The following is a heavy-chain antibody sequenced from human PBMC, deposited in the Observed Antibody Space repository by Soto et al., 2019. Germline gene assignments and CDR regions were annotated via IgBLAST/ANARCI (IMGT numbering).Heavy chain of an antibody. J-gene: IGHJ3*02. V-gene: IGHV3-7*01. CDR2: IKQDGNEK. D-gene: IGHD6-19*01. Sequence: GGSLRLSCAASRFAFTPHGIHWVRQVPGKGLEWVANIKQDGNEKYYVDSVKGRFTISRDNAKNSLYLQMNSLRAEDTAVYYCARGLGSSGWYSPWDAFERWGQGTTVTVSS. CDR1: RFAFTPHG. CDR3: ARGLGSSGWYSPWDAFER.